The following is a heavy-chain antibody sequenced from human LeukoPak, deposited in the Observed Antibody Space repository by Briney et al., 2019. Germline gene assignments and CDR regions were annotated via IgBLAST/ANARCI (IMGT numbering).Heavy chain of an antibody. CDR1: GFTFSSYE. D-gene: IGHD3-9*01. J-gene: IGHJ4*02. V-gene: IGHV3-21*01. Sequence: GGSLRLSCAASGFTFSSYEMNWVRQAPGKGLEWVSSISSSSSYIYYADSVKGRFTISRDNAKNSLYLQMNSLRAEDTAVCYCARGGYDILTGYSRPQRAGYFDYWGQGTLVTVSS. CDR3: ARGGYDILTGYSRPQRAGYFDY. CDR2: ISSSSSYI.